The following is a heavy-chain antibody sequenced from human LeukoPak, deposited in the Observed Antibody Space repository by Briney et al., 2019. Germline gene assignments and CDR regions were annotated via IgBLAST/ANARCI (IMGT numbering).Heavy chain of an antibody. CDR1: GFTVSSNY. J-gene: IGHJ3*02. CDR3: ARDLITMVRGVIITVDAFDI. V-gene: IGHV3-66*01. Sequence: GGSLRLSCAASGFTVSSNYMSWVRQAPGKGLEWVSVIYSGGSTYYADSVKGRFTISRDNSKNTLYLQMNSLRAEDTAVYYCARDLITMVRGVIITVDAFDIWGQGTMVTVSS. CDR2: IYSGGST. D-gene: IGHD3-10*01.